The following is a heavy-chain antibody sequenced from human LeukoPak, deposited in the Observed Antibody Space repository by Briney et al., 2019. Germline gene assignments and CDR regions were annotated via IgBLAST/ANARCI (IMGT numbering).Heavy chain of an antibody. D-gene: IGHD1-26*01. Sequence: GGSLRLSCAASGFIFTNYFMSWVRQAPGKGLEWVASIKHDGSEKYYVDSVRGRFTISRDNSKNTLDLQMTGLRAEDTAVYYCARERGRGRDSPWSDYWGQGTLVTVSS. CDR1: GFIFTNYF. CDR3: ARERGRGRDSPWSDY. V-gene: IGHV3-7*03. CDR2: IKHDGSEK. J-gene: IGHJ4*02.